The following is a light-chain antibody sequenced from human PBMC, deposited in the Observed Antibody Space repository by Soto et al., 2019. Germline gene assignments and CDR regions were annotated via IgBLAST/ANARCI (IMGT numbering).Light chain of an antibody. V-gene: IGKV1-8*01. CDR1: QGISSY. CDR2: AAS. J-gene: IGKJ1*01. Sequence: AIRMTQSPSSLSASTGDRVTITCRASQGISSYLAWYQQKPGKAPKLLIYAASTLESGVPTRFSGSGSGTDSTLNISCLQSEDLATYYGHHYYRYHRTFGQGTKVEIK. CDR3: HHYYRYHRT.